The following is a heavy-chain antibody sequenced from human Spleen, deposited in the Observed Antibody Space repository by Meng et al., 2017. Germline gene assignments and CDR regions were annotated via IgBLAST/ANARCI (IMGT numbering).Heavy chain of an antibody. Sequence: VQPVESGGDLVQPGTSLTLSCVASGFIITSDIMSWVRQAPGKGLDWVSIIHGGGNAYYAESVKGRFVISRDISKNIIYLQMNSLRVEDTAVYYCATRGVWGQGALVTVSS. CDR1: GFIITSDI. CDR2: IHGGGNA. CDR3: ATRGV. J-gene: IGHJ4*02. V-gene: IGHV3-66*01. D-gene: IGHD3-10*01.